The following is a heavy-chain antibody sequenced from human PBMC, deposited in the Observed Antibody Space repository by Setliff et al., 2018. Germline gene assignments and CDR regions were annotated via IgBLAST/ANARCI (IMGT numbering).Heavy chain of an antibody. D-gene: IGHD2-2*02. J-gene: IGHJ6*02. CDR3: ARDRQYCSSPTCYSSYFYYYGMDV. CDR1: GGSISSSNW. V-gene: IGHV4-4*02. Sequence: SETLSLTCAVSGGSISSSNWWSWVRQPPGKGLEWIGEIYHSGSTNHNPSLKSRVTISVDTSKNQFSLKLSSVTAADTAVYYCARDRQYCSSPTCYSSYFYYYGMDVWGQGTTVTVSS. CDR2: IYHSGST.